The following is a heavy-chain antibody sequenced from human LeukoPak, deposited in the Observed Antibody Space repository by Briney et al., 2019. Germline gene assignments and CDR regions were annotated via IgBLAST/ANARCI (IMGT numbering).Heavy chain of an antibody. Sequence: PSETLSLTCTVSGGSISSYYWSWIRQPPGKGLEWIGYIYYSGSTNYNPSLKSRVTISVDTSKNQFSLKLSSVTAADTAVYYCARGSEADDWFDPWGQGTLVTVSS. J-gene: IGHJ5*02. CDR1: GGSISSYY. D-gene: IGHD6-19*01. CDR2: IYYSGST. V-gene: IGHV4-59*01. CDR3: ARGSEADDWFDP.